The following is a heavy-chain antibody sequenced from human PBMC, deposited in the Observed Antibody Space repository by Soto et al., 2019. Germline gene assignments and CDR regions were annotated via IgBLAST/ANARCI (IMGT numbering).Heavy chain of an antibody. CDR3: VRERGLSSFYGMDV. CDR1: SFTFSSYS. V-gene: IGHV3-21*01. Sequence: VSLRLSCAASSFTFSSYSMNWVRQAPGKGLEWVSSISSSSSYIYYADSVKGRFTISRDNARNSLYLQMNSLRAEDTAVYYCVRERGLSSFYGMDVWGQATTLTVYS. CDR2: ISSSSSYI. D-gene: IGHD3-10*01. J-gene: IGHJ6*02.